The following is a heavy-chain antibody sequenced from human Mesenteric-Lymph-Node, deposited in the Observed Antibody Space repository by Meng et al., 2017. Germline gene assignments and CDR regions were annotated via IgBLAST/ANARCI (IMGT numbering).Heavy chain of an antibody. CDR3: ARGQGESRFDP. V-gene: IGHV3-7*01. CDR2: IKQDGSEK. CDR1: GFTSSSYW. Sequence: GSLRLSCAASGFTSSSYWMSWVRQAPVKGLEWVANIKQDGSEKYYVDSVKGRFTISRDTAKNALYLQMNSLRAEDTAVYYCARGQGESRFDPWGQGTLVTVSS. D-gene: IGHD3-10*01. J-gene: IGHJ5*02.